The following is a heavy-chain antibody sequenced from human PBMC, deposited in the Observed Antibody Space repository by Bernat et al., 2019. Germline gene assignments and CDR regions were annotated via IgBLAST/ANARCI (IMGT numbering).Heavy chain of an antibody. Sequence: QVQLVESGGGVVQPGRSLRLSCAASGFTFSSYGMHWVRQAPGRGLEWVAGISYDGSNKYYADSVQGRLTRSRDNSKKTLYLQMNSLRGKDTAVYYCAKDLKQLYDYYYGMDVWGQGTTVTVSS. CDR2: ISYDGSNK. D-gene: IGHD6-6*01. V-gene: IGHV3-30*18. CDR1: GFTFSSYG. J-gene: IGHJ6*02. CDR3: AKDLKQLYDYYYGMDV.